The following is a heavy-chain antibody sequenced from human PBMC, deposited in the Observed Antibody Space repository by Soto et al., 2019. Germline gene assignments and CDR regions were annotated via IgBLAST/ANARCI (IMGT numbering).Heavy chain of an antibody. Sequence: QVQLVESGGGVVQPGRSLRLSCAASGFTFSSYGMHWVRQAPGKGLEWVAVIWYDGSNKYYADSVKGRFNISRDNSKNTLYLQMNSLRAEDTAVYYCARRWGYDAFDIWGQGTIVTVSS. J-gene: IGHJ3*02. V-gene: IGHV3-33*01. CDR1: GFTFSSYG. CDR3: ARRWGYDAFDI. CDR2: IWYDGSNK. D-gene: IGHD3-16*01.